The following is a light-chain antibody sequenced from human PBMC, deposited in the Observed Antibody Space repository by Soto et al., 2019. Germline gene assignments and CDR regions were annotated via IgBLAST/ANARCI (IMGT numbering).Light chain of an antibody. CDR1: SSXIGSNT. Sequence: QSVLTQPPSASGTPGQXVTISCXXSSSXIGSNTVNFYQQLPGTAPKLLIYSNNQRPSGVPDRFSGSKSGTSASLAISGLQSEDEADYYCAAWDDSLNGVVIGGGTKLTVL. CDR2: SNN. V-gene: IGLV1-44*01. CDR3: AAWDDSLNGVV. J-gene: IGLJ2*01.